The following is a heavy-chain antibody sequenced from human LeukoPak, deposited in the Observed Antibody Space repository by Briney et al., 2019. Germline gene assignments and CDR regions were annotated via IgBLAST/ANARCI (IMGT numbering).Heavy chain of an antibody. Sequence: ASVKVPCKASGYTFTDYAIHWVRQAPGQGLEWVGRIDPHSGGTNYAQKFQGRVTLTRDASIGTAYMELRRLRSDDTAFYYCTRDLTISGPIGYWGQETLVTVSS. J-gene: IGHJ4*02. CDR2: IDPHSGGT. V-gene: IGHV1-2*06. D-gene: IGHD3-9*01. CDR3: TRDLTISGPIGY. CDR1: GYTFTDYA.